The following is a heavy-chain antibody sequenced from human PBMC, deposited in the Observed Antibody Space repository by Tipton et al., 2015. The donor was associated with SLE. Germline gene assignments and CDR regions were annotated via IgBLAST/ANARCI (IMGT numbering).Heavy chain of an antibody. CDR2: INHSGGT. CDR1: GGSFSGYY. CDR3: ARAPGLDRDYSYYYYMDV. Sequence: GLVKPSETLSLTCAVYGGSFSGYYWSWIRQPPGKGLEWIGEINHSGGTNYNPSLESRVTISVDTSKNQFSLKLSSVTAADTAVYFCARAPGLDRDYSYYYYMDVWGKGTTVTVSS. V-gene: IGHV4-34*01. J-gene: IGHJ6*03. D-gene: IGHD3/OR15-3a*01.